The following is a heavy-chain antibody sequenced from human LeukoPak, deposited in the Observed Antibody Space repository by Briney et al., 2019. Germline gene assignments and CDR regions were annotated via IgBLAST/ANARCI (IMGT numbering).Heavy chain of an antibody. CDR1: GGSISSSSYY. CDR2: IYYSGST. CDR3: ARQSYYSNPFDY. D-gene: IGHD4-11*01. Sequence: SETLSLTCTVSGGSISSSSYYWGWIRQPPGKGLEWIGSIYYSGSTYYNPSLKSRVTISVDTSKNQFSLKLSSVTAADTAVYYCARQSYYSNPFDYWGQGTTVTVSS. J-gene: IGHJ4*03. V-gene: IGHV4-39*01.